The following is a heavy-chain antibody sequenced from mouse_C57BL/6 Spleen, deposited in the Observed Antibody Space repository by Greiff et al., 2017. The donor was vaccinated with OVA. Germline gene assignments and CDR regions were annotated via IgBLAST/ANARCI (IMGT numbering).Heavy chain of an antibody. CDR3: ARGDSNYDY. J-gene: IGHJ2*01. CDR1: GYTFTNDW. Sequence: VKLMESGAELVRPGTSVKMSCKASGYTFTNDWIGWAKQRPGHGLEWSGDIYPGGGYTNYNEKFKGKATLTADKSSSTAYMQFSSLTSEDSAIYYCARGDSNYDYWGQGTTLTVSS. CDR2: IYPGGGYT. D-gene: IGHD2-5*01. V-gene: IGHV1-63*01.